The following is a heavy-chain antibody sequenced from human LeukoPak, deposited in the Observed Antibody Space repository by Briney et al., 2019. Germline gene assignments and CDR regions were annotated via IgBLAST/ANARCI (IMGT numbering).Heavy chain of an antibody. J-gene: IGHJ5*02. D-gene: IGHD6-19*01. CDR3: ARDGYSSGWYGRGGNWFDP. V-gene: IGHV4-59*01. Sequence: SETLSLTCTVSGGSISSYYWSWIRQPPGKGLEWIGYIYYSGSTNYNPSLKSRVTISVDTSKNQFSLKLSSVTAADTAVYYCARDGYSSGWYGRGGNWFDPWGQGTLVTVSS. CDR2: IYYSGST. CDR1: GGSISSYY.